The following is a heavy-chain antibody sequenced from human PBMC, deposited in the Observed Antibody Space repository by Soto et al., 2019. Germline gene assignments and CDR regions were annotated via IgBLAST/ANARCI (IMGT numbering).Heavy chain of an antibody. Sequence: RGESLKISCKGSGYSFAIYWISWVRQMPGKGLEWMGRIDPSDSYTNYSPSFQGHVTVSAGKSISTAYLQWNSLKASDTAMYYCARQAAAGRAAFDYWGLGTLVTVSS. J-gene: IGHJ4*02. V-gene: IGHV5-10-1*01. D-gene: IGHD6-13*01. CDR1: GYSFAIYW. CDR2: IDPSDSYT. CDR3: ARQAAAGRAAFDY.